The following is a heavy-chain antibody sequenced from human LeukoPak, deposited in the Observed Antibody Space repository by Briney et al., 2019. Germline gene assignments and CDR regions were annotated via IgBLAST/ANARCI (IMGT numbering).Heavy chain of an antibody. CDR3: AKDSIWLGELLINWFDP. V-gene: IGHV3-30*18. D-gene: IGHD3-10*01. CDR2: ISYDGSNK. J-gene: IGHJ5*02. CDR1: GFTCSSYG. Sequence: GRSLRLSCAASGFTCSSYGMHWVRQAPGKGLEWVAVISYDGSNKYYADSVKGRFTISRDNSKNTLYLQMNSLRAEDTAVYYCAKDSIWLGELLINWFDPWGQGTLVTVSS.